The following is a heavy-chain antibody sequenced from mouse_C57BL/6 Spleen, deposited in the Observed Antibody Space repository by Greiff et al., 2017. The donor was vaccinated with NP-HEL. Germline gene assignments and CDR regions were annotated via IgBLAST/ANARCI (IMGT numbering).Heavy chain of an antibody. Sequence: QVHVKQPGTELVKPGASVKLSCKASGYTFTSYWMHWVKQRPGQGLEWIGNINPSNGGTNYNEKFKSKATLTVDKSSSTAYMQLSSLTSEDSAVYYCARWGGFLGYYAMDYWGQGTSVTVSS. CDR1: GYTFTSYW. CDR2: INPSNGGT. CDR3: ARWGGFLGYYAMDY. V-gene: IGHV1-53*01. D-gene: IGHD4-1*01. J-gene: IGHJ4*01.